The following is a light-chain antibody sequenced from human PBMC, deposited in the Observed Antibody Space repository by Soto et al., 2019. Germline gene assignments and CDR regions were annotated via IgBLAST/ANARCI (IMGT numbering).Light chain of an antibody. CDR1: QSVSSSY. Sequence: EIVLTQSPGTLSLSPGERATLSCRASQSVSSSYLAWYQQKPGQAPRLLIYGASSRATGIPDRFSGSGSGTDCTLTISRLEPEDLAVYYCQQYGSSSYTFGQGTQREIK. CDR2: GAS. CDR3: QQYGSSSYT. V-gene: IGKV3-20*01. J-gene: IGKJ2*01.